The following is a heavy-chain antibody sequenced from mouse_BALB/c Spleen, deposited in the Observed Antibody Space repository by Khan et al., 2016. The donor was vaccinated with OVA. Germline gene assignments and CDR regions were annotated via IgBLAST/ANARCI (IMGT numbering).Heavy chain of an antibody. CDR2: LFYSGNT. CDR1: GISITTGNYR. D-gene: IGHD2-2*01. Sequence: EVQLQESGPGLVKPSQTVSLTCTVTGISITTGNYRWSWIRHFPGNKLEWIGYLFYSGNTTYNPSLTSRTSITRDTSKNRFFLEMNSLTTEDTATYYCARDGGGFDSYYFDYWGQGTILTVSS. CDR3: ARDGGGFDSYYFDY. V-gene: IGHV3-5*02. J-gene: IGHJ2*01.